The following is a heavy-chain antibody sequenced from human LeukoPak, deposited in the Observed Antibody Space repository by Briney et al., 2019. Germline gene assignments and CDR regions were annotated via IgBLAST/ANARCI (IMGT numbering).Heavy chain of an antibody. CDR1: GYTFTSYG. D-gene: IGHD4-23*01. V-gene: IGHV1-18*01. J-gene: IGHJ5*02. Sequence: ASVKVSCKASGYTFTSYGISWVRQAPGQGLEWMGWISAYNGNTNYAQKLQGRVTMTTDTSTSTAYMELRSPRSDDTAVYYCARVPTVEDWFDPWGQGTLVTVSS. CDR2: ISAYNGNT. CDR3: ARVPTVEDWFDP.